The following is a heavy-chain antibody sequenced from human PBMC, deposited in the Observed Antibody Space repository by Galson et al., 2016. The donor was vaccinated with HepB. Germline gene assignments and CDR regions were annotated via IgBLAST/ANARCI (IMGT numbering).Heavy chain of an antibody. V-gene: IGHV3-66*01. CDR1: EFAVSSRY. D-gene: IGHD6-13*01. J-gene: IGHJ6*02. CDR3: ARDRAAADNYGMDV. Sequence: SLRLSCADSEFAVSSRYMSWIRQAPGKGLEWVSVIYDGGRTYYADSVKGRFTISRDDSENTLYLQMDSLRAEDTAVYYCARDRAAADNYGMDVWGQGTTVTVSS. CDR2: IYDGGRT.